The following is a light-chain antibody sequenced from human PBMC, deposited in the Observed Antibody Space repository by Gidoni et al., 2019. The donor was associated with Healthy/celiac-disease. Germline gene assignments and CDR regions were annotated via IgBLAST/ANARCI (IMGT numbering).Light chain of an antibody. CDR2: AAS. J-gene: IGKJ1*01. Sequence: DIQMTQSPSSLSASVGDRVTITCRASQSISSYLIWYQQKPGKAPKLLIYAASSLQSGVPSRFRGSGSGTDFTLTICSLQPEDFATYYCQQSYSTPAFGEGTKVEIK. CDR3: QQSYSTPA. CDR1: QSISSY. V-gene: IGKV1-39*01.